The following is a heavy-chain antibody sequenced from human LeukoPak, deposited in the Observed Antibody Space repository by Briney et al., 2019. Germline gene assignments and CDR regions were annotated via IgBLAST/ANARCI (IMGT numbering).Heavy chain of an antibody. D-gene: IGHD6-6*01. Sequence: GASVKVSCKASGYTFTGYYMHWVRQAPGQGLEWMGWINPNSGGTNYAQKFQGRVTMTRDTSISTAYMELSRLRSDDTAVYYCARDLTLRSSSSPGYWGQGTLVTVSS. J-gene: IGHJ4*02. CDR1: GYTFTGYY. CDR2: INPNSGGT. V-gene: IGHV1-2*02. CDR3: ARDLTLRSSSSPGY.